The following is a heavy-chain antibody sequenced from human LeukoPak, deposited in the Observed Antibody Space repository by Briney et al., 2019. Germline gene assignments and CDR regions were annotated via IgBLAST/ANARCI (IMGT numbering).Heavy chain of an antibody. J-gene: IGHJ4*02. CDR3: ARWNGYGDS. Sequence: QSGGSLRLSCAASGFTFSSYAMTWVRHTPERGLEWVSGFSNNGVTTFYADSVKGRFTISRDNSKNTLYLQMNSLRAEDTAVYYCARWNGYGDSWGQGTRVTVSS. D-gene: IGHD5-12*01. CDR1: GFTFSSYA. V-gene: IGHV3-23*01. CDR2: FSNNGVTT.